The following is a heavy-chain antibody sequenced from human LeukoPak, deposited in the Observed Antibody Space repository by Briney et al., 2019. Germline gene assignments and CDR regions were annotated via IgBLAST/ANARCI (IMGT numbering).Heavy chain of an antibody. CDR2: IYYSGST. V-gene: IGHV4-59*01. D-gene: IGHD3-22*01. CDR3: ARAVYYNDSSGYPYWYFDL. CDR1: GGSISSYY. Sequence: SETLSLTCTVSGGSISSYYWSWIRQPPGKGLEWIGYIYYSGSTNYNPSLKSRVTISVDTSKNQFSLKLSSVTAADTAVYYCARAVYYNDSSGYPYWYFDLWGRGTLVTVSS. J-gene: IGHJ2*01.